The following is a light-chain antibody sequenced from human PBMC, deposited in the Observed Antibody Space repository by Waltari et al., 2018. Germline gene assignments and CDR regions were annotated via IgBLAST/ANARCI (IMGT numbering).Light chain of an antibody. CDR1: QSVNSRY. CDR2: GAS. V-gene: IGKV3-20*01. Sequence: TVLTQSPGTLSLSPGERATLSCRASQSVNSRYLAWYQQKSGQAPRLLIHGASSRATGIPDRFSGSGSGTDFTLTISRLEPEDFAVYYCQQYGSSPPTGFGPGTKLDIK. J-gene: IGKJ3*01. CDR3: QQYGSSPPTG.